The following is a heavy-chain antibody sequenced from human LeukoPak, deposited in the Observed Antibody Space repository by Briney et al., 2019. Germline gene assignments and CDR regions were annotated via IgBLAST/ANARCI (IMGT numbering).Heavy chain of an antibody. D-gene: IGHD3-22*01. J-gene: IGHJ4*02. Sequence: GGSLRLSCAASGFTFSSYGMHWVRQAPGKGLEWVAVISYDGSNKYCADSVKGRFTISRDNSKNTLYLQMNSLRAEDTAVYYCAKDSIQSSGYYYGVFDYWGQGTLVTVSS. CDR3: AKDSIQSSGYYYGVFDY. CDR2: ISYDGSNK. V-gene: IGHV3-30*18. CDR1: GFTFSSYG.